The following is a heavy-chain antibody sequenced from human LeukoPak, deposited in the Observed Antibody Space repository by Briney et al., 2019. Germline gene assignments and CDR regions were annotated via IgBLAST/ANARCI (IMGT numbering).Heavy chain of an antibody. D-gene: IGHD4-17*01. CDR1: GFTLSSHW. CDR3: ARDTFGGDYAPHYFDY. CDR2: IQSDGSST. J-gene: IGHJ4*02. Sequence: GGSLRLSCAASGFTLSSHWMNWVRQVPGKGLVWVSRIQSDGSSTDYAESVKGRFTISRDNAKNTLYLQMNSLTVEDTAVYYCARDTFGGDYAPHYFDYWGQGTLVTVSS. V-gene: IGHV3-74*01.